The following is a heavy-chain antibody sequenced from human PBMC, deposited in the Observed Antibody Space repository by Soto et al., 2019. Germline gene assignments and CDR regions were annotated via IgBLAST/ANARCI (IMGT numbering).Heavy chain of an antibody. D-gene: IGHD3-22*01. Sequence: PGGSLRLSCAASGFTFRQYAMTWVRQGPGQGLEYVSSITASGSETFYADSVKGRFTISRDNSKNMLYLQMNRLRAEDTAVYYCAKDRHRSGSPHPFDYWGQGTLVTVSS. CDR2: ITASGSET. V-gene: IGHV3-23*01. CDR1: GFTFRQYA. J-gene: IGHJ4*02. CDR3: AKDRHRSGSPHPFDY.